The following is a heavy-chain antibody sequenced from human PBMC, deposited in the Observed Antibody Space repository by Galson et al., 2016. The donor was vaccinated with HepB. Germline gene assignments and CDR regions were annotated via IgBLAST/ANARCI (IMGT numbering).Heavy chain of an antibody. J-gene: IGHJ4*02. CDR2: ISEDGRKK. Sequence: SLRLSCAASGFTSSNHWMSWVRQAPGKGLEWVAGISEDGRKKDYLESVKGRFTVSRDNTKNSLYLQMDSLRAEDTAVYYCARSGGEGVNYWGQGTPVTVSS. CDR3: ARSGGEGVNY. D-gene: IGHD3-10*01. CDR1: GFTSSNHW. V-gene: IGHV3-7*03.